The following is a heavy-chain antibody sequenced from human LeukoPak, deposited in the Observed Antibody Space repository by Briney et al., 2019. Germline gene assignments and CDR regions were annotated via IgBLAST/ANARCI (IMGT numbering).Heavy chain of an antibody. CDR3: ARGAKSTGYSSGWYEGDAFDI. Sequence: ASVKVSCKASGYTFTSYGISWVRQAPGQGLEWMGWISAYNGNTNYAQKLQGRVTMATDTSTSTAYMELRGLRSDDTAVYYCARGAKSTGYSSGWYEGDAFDIWGQGTMVTVSS. V-gene: IGHV1-18*01. D-gene: IGHD6-19*01. CDR1: GYTFTSYG. J-gene: IGHJ3*02. CDR2: ISAYNGNT.